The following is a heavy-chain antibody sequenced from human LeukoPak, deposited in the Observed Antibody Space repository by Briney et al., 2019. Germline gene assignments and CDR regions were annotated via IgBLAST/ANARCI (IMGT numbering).Heavy chain of an antibody. V-gene: IGHV4-39*07. CDR1: GGSISSSSYY. D-gene: IGHD4-17*01. Sequence: SETLSLTCTVSGGSISSSSYYRGWIRQPPGKGLEWIGSIYYSGSTHYNPSLKSRVTISVDTSKNQFSLKVSSVTAADTAVYYCARGGDYGDYLWFDPWGQGTLVTVSS. J-gene: IGHJ5*02. CDR3: ARGGDYGDYLWFDP. CDR2: IYYSGST.